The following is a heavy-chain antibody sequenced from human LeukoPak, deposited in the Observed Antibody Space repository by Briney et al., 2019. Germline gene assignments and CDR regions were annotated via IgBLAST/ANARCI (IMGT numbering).Heavy chain of an antibody. J-gene: IGHJ5*02. V-gene: IGHV1-46*01. D-gene: IGHD1-26*01. CDR1: GYTFTSDY. CDR3: AGSSHQRNWFDP. CDR2: VHSSGGVI. Sequence: ASVKVSCKASGYTFTSDYMNWVRQAPGQGLEWMGIVHSSGGVIKYAQEFQDRLTVTRDTSTSTIYMELSGLRSEDTAVYYCAGSSHQRNWFDPWGQGTLVIVSS.